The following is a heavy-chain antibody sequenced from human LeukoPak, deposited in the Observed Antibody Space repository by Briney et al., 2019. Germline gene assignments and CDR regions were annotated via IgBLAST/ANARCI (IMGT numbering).Heavy chain of an antibody. Sequence: SQTLPLTCTVSGGALSSFYWSWRWQPPGKGLEWIGSIYFSGGTYYNPPLKSRVTISVDTSKNQFSLKLSSVTAADTAVYYCARGGLRYSLSSWFDPWGQGTLVTVSS. CDR3: ARGGLRYSLSSWFDP. CDR1: GGALSSFY. CDR2: IYFSGGT. J-gene: IGHJ5*02. V-gene: IGHV4-59*08. D-gene: IGHD4-17*01.